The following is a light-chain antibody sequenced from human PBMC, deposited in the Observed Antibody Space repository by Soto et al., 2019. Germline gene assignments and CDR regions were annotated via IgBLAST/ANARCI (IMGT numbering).Light chain of an antibody. Sequence: QSVLTQPPSVAGALGQRVTISCTGSSSNIGAIYDVHWYQQLPGTAPKLLINGNSNRPSGVPDRFSGSKSGTSASLAITGLQAGDDADYYCQSYDSSLSGGVFGGGTKLTVL. CDR1: SSNIGAIYD. V-gene: IGLV1-40*01. CDR3: QSYDSSLSGGV. J-gene: IGLJ3*02. CDR2: GNS.